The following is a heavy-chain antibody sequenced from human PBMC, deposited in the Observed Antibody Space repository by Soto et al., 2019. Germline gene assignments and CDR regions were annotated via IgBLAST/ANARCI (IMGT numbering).Heavy chain of an antibody. J-gene: IGHJ4*02. CDR2: ISWNSGSI. CDR1: GFTFDDYA. Sequence: GGSLRLSCAASGFTFDDYAMHWVRQAPGKGLEWVSGISWNSGSIGYADSVKGRFTISRDNSKNSLYLQMDSPRAEDTAVYYCAKLGSGYYTGLYFDYWGQGTLVTVSS. D-gene: IGHD3-3*01. V-gene: IGHV3-9*01. CDR3: AKLGSGYYTGLYFDY.